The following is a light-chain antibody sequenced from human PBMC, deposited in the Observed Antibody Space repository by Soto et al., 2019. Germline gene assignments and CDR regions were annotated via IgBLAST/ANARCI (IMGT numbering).Light chain of an antibody. CDR3: QQYGTSPRT. CDR2: GAS. V-gene: IGKV3-20*01. CDR1: QSVSNNY. Sequence: DIVLTQSPGTLSLSPGERATLSCRASQSVSNNYLAWYQQKPGQAPRLLIYGASSRATGIPDRFSGSGSGTDFTLTITSLEPEDFAVYYCQQYGTSPRTFGQGTRLEIK. J-gene: IGKJ5*01.